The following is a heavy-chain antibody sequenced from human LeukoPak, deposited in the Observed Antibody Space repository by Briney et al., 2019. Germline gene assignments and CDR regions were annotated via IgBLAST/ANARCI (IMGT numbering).Heavy chain of an antibody. CDR2: IYSGGST. J-gene: IGHJ4*02. CDR1: GFTVSSNY. Sequence: PGGSLRLSCAASGFTVSSNYMSWVRQAPGEGLEWVSVIYSGGSTCYADSVKGRFTISRDNSKNTLFLQMNSLRVEDTAVYYCGKDRCSGGNCHSVYWGQGTLVTVSS. CDR3: GKDRCSGGNCHSVY. V-gene: IGHV3-53*05. D-gene: IGHD2-15*01.